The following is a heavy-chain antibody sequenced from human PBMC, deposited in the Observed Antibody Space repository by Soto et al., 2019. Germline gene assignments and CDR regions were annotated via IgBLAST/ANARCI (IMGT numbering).Heavy chain of an antibody. V-gene: IGHV2-5*02. J-gene: IGHJ5*02. D-gene: IGHD1-26*01. CDR3: AHRLESSGNWEVGCFDP. CDR2: IYWDDDK. Sequence: QITLKESGPTLVKPTQTLTLTCTFSGFSLSTSGVGVGWIRQPPGKALEYLALIYWDDDKRYSPSLKSRLTITKDTSKTQVVLTMTNMDPVDTATYYCAHRLESSGNWEVGCFDPWGQGTLVTVSS. CDR1: GFSLSTSGVG.